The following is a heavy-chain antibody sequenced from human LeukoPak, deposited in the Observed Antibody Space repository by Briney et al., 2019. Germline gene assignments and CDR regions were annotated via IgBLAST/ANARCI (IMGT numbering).Heavy chain of an antibody. V-gene: IGHV4-59*08. J-gene: IGHJ5*02. Sequence: PSETLTHTCPVSGDSIWRQCWIWLRQPPGKGLEWIGYVYYSGSTNYNPSLKSRVTISVDTSKNQFSLNLNSVTAADTAVYYCATYSAWSTWIELRGRGKVVTASS. D-gene: IGHD6-13*01. CDR1: GDSIWRQC. CDR3: ATYSAWSTWIEL. CDR2: VYYSGST.